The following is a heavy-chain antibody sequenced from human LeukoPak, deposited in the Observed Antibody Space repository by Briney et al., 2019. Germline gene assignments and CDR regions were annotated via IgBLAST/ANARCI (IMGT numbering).Heavy chain of an antibody. Sequence: ASVKVSCKASGYTFTSYAMHWVRQAPGQRLEWMGWINAGNGNTKYSQKFQGRVTITRDTSASTAYMELSSLRSEDTAVYYCARVYVWGSYGNYYFDYWGQGTLVTVSS. D-gene: IGHD3-16*01. CDR3: ARVYVWGSYGNYYFDY. CDR2: INAGNGNT. J-gene: IGHJ4*02. CDR1: GYTFTSYA. V-gene: IGHV1-3*01.